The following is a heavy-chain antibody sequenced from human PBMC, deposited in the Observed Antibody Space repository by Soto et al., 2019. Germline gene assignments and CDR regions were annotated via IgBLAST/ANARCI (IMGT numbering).Heavy chain of an antibody. D-gene: IGHD2-2*01. CDR1: GFTFSSYS. J-gene: IGHJ5*02. CDR2: ISYDGSNK. CDR3: ARDNPLGYCSSTSCPNWFDP. Sequence: GGSLRLSCVASGFTFSSYSMNWVRQAPGKGLEWVAVISYDGSNKYYADSVKGRFTISRDNSKNTLYLQMNSLRAEDTAVYYCARDNPLGYCSSTSCPNWFDPWGQGTLVTVSS. V-gene: IGHV3-30*03.